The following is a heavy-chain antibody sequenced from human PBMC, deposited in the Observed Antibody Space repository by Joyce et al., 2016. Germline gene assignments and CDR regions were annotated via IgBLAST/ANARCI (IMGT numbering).Heavy chain of an antibody. Sequence: QLQLQESGPGLVRPSETLSLTCTVSGGSISSSNYYWGWIRQPPGRGLEWIGSYYHSGTTYYNPSRKSRVTISVDTSKNQFSLKLSSVTAADTAVYYCARDGFLEWLGDDYWGQGTLVTVSS. CDR3: ARDGFLEWLGDDY. V-gene: IGHV4-39*07. D-gene: IGHD3-3*01. J-gene: IGHJ4*02. CDR1: GGSISSSNYY. CDR2: YYHSGTT.